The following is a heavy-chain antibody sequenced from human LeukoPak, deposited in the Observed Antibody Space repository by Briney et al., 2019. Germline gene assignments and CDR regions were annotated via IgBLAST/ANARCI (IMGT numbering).Heavy chain of an antibody. V-gene: IGHV3-66*01. CDR1: GFSGSGRY. Sequence: GGSLRLSCAASGFSGSGRYFSWARQTSGRGLEWVSLIYGDDKIIQSDAVRGRFTISRDNSRNTVHLLMNNMRAEDTAVYYCATTVSSRSWYFDLWGRGTLVTVSS. CDR3: ATTVSSRSWYFDL. D-gene: IGHD4-17*01. J-gene: IGHJ2*01. CDR2: IYGDDKI.